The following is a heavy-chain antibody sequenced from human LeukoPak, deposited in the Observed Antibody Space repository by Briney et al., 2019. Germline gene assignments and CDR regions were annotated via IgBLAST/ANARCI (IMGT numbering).Heavy chain of an antibody. V-gene: IGHV3-30*18. Sequence: GRSLRLSCAASGFTFSSYGMHWVRQAPGKGLEWVAVISYDGSNKYYADSVKGRFNISRDNSKNTLYLQMNSLRAEDTAVYYRAKAAVWSGYDWFDPRGQGTLVTVSS. J-gene: IGHJ5*02. CDR2: ISYDGSNK. CDR1: GFTFSSYG. CDR3: AKAAVWSGYDWFDP. D-gene: IGHD3-3*01.